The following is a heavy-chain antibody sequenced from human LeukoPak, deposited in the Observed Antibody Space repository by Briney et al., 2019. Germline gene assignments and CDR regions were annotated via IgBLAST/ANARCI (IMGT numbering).Heavy chain of an antibody. V-gene: IGHV4-39*01. Sequence: PSETLSLTCTVSGGSISSSSYYWGWIRQPPGKGLEWIGSIYYSGSTYYNPSLQSRVTISVDTSKNQFSLKLSSVTAADTAVYYCARHCSSTSCSYYYYYGMDVWGQGTTVTVSS. CDR3: ARHCSSTSCSYYYYYGMDV. D-gene: IGHD2-2*01. J-gene: IGHJ6*02. CDR1: GGSISSSSYY. CDR2: IYYSGST.